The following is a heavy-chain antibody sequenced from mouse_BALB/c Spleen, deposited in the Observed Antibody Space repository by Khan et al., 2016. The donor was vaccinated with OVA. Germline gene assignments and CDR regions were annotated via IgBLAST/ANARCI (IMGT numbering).Heavy chain of an antibody. J-gene: IGHJ2*02. CDR1: GYSITSDYA. CDR2: ISYSGNT. Sequence: EVQLQESGPGLMKPSQSLSLTCTVTGYSITSDYAWNWIRQFPGNKLEWMGFISYSGNTKYNPSLKSRFSITRDTSKNQFFLQLNSVTTEDTATYYCARVYGGDFDYWGQGTSLTVSP. CDR3: ARVYGGDFDY. V-gene: IGHV3-2*02. D-gene: IGHD1-1*01.